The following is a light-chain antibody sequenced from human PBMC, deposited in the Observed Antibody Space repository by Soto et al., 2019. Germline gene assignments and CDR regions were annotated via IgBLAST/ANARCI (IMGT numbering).Light chain of an antibody. Sequence: EIVLTQSPATLSLSPGERATLSCRASQSVSSFLAWYQQKPGQAPRLLIYDASNRATGIPARFSGSGSGTDFTLTISSLDPEDFAVYYCQQRYNWPKTFGQGTKVDIK. CDR1: QSVSSF. J-gene: IGKJ1*01. CDR2: DAS. CDR3: QQRYNWPKT. V-gene: IGKV3-11*01.